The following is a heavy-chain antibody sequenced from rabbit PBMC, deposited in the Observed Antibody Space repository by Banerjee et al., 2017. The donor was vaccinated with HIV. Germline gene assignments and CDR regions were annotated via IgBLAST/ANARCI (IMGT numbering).Heavy chain of an antibody. V-gene: IGHV1S45*01. CDR1: GFSLSNNYV. D-gene: IGHD8-1*01. J-gene: IGHJ6*01. CDR2: IATGSGST. Sequence: QEQLVESGGGLVQPEGSLTLTCTASGFSLSNNYVMCWVRQAPGKGLEWIGCIATGSGSTAYASWAKGRFTISKTSSTTVTVQMTSLTAADTATYFCARVEYAGYAGYGYFDWWGPGTLVTVS. CDR3: ARVEYAGYAGYGYFDW.